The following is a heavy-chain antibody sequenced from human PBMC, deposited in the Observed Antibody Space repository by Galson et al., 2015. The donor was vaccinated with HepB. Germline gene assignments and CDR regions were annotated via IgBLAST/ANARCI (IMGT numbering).Heavy chain of an antibody. Sequence: SLRLSCAVSGLSFRDYFMSWIRQTPGKGLEWVSYISTSGSVKYAENVKGRFTISRDNAGNSLHLQMRSLTVEDTAIYYCAREKSGNFYTFDSWGQGTLVTVSS. CDR1: GLSFRDYF. CDR2: ISTSGSV. CDR3: AREKSGNFYTFDS. V-gene: IGHV3-11*01. J-gene: IGHJ4*02. D-gene: IGHD1-26*01.